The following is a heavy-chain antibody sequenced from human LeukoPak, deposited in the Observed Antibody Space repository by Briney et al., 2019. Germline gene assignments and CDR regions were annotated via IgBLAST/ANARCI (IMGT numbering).Heavy chain of an antibody. Sequence: ASVKVSCKASGYTFTSYYMHWVRQAPGQGLEWMGIINPSGGSTSYAQKFQGRATMTRDTSTSTVYMELSSLRSEDTAVYYCARVKPNYYDSSAYGTFGIWGQGTMVTVSS. V-gene: IGHV1-46*01. J-gene: IGHJ3*02. CDR3: ARVKPNYYDSSAYGTFGI. CDR2: INPSGGST. D-gene: IGHD3-22*01. CDR1: GYTFTSYY.